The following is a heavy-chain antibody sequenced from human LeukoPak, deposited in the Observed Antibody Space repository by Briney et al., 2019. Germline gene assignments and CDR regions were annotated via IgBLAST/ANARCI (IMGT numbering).Heavy chain of an antibody. CDR3: ARDTHEYGSGSHYDDTFDS. J-gene: IGHJ3*02. CDR1: GGPITDHY. CDR2: RHHSGGA. D-gene: IGHD3-10*01. V-gene: IGHV4-59*11. Sequence: SETLSLTCTVSGGPITDHYWSWVRQPPGKGLEWIGYRHHSGGANSNPSLKSRVTISVDTSKNQISLKLSSVTAADTAVYYCARDTHEYGSGSHYDDTFDSWGQGTSVIVSS.